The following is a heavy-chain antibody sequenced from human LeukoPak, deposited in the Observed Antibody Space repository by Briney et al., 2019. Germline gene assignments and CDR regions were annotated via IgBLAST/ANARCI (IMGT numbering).Heavy chain of an antibody. V-gene: IGHV3-13*01. CDR1: GFTLSSYD. D-gene: IGHD3-16*01. CDR3: ARAQPPYHGRLDS. Sequence: GGSLRLSCAASGFTLSSYDMDWVRQATGKGLEWVSGIGIAGDTHYPDSVRGRFTIFRENAKNSLYLQMNSLRAEVTAVYYCARAQPPYHGRLDSWGQGILVTVSS. CDR2: IGIAGDT. J-gene: IGHJ5*01.